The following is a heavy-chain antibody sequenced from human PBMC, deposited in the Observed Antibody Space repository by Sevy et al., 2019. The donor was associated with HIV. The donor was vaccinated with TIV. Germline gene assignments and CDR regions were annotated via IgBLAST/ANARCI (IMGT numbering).Heavy chain of an antibody. J-gene: IGHJ4*02. D-gene: IGHD2-21*02. CDR3: ARGRGDPRADCFDY. Sequence: GGSLRLSCAASGFNINIYSMNWVRQAPGKGLEWVSSISGSSSYIFYADSVKGRFTISRDNAKNSLYLQMNSLRAEDTAVYYCARGRGDPRADCFDYWGQGTLVTVSS. CDR2: ISGSSSYI. V-gene: IGHV3-21*01. CDR1: GFNINIYS.